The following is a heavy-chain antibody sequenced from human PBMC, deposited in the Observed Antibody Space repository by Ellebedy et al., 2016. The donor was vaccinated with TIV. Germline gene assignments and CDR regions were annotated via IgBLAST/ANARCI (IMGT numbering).Heavy chain of an antibody. CDR2: MSGSTITT. CDR3: ARDMAWGNERVIDAFDI. Sequence: GGSLRLSCAASGFSFSSYSMNWVRQAPGKGLEWVSYMSGSTITTYYADSVKGRFTISRDNAKNSLYLQMSILRAEDTAVYYCARDMAWGNERVIDAFDIWGQGTMVTVSS. V-gene: IGHV3-48*04. D-gene: IGHD7-27*01. CDR1: GFSFSSYS. J-gene: IGHJ3*02.